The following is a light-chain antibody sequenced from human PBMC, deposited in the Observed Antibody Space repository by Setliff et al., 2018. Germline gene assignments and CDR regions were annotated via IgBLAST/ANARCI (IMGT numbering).Light chain of an antibody. J-gene: IGLJ1*01. CDR3: SSYTSSSTQV. CDR2: DVS. CDR1: SSDVGGYNY. Sequence: QSALTQPASVSGSPGQPITISCTGTSSDVGGYNYVSWYQQHPGKAPKLMIYDVSNRPSGVSNRFSGSKSGNTASLTISGLQAEDEADYYCSSYTSSSTQVFGTGTKVTV. V-gene: IGLV2-14*01.